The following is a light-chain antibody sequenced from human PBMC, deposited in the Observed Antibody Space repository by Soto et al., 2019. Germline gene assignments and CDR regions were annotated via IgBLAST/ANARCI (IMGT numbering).Light chain of an antibody. J-gene: IGKJ2*01. Sequence: DIVMTQSPDSLAVSLGERATINCKSSQSVLYSSNNKNYLAWYQQRPGQPPKLLIYWASTRESGVPDRFSGSGSATDFTLTITSLQAEDVAVYYCQQSYSTPYTFGQGTKLEIK. CDR2: WAS. CDR3: QQSYSTPYT. V-gene: IGKV4-1*01. CDR1: QSVLYSSNNKNY.